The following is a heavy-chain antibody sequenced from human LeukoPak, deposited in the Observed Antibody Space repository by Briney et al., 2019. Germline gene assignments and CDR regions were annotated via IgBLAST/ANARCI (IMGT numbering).Heavy chain of an antibody. CDR1: GGSISSYY. J-gene: IGHJ5*02. D-gene: IGHD4-17*01. CDR3: ARGLGYGDYGRFDP. V-gene: IGHV4-59*01. CDR2: IYYSGST. Sequence: SETLSLTCTVSGGSISSYYWSWLRQPPGKGLEWIGYIYYSGSTNYNPSLKSRVTISVDTSKNQFSLKLSSVTAADTALYYCARGLGYGDYGRFDPWGQGTLVTVSS.